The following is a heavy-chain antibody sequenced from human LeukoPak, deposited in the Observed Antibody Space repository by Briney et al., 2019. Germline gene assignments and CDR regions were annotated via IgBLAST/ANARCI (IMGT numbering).Heavy chain of an antibody. Sequence: SQTLSLTCSVSGGSISSGDYYWSWIRQPPGKGLEWIGYIYYSGGTYYNPSLKSRVTISADTSKNQISLSLSSVTAADTALYFCARVGGHTYYDTLTGLMKWFDPWGQGTLVTVSS. CDR1: GGSISSGDYY. J-gene: IGHJ5*02. V-gene: IGHV4-30-4*01. CDR3: ARVGGHTYYDTLTGLMKWFDP. D-gene: IGHD3-9*01. CDR2: IYYSGGT.